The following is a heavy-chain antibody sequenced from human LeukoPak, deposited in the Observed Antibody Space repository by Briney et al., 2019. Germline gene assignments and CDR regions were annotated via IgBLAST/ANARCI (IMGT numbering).Heavy chain of an antibody. CDR2: IYYSGST. D-gene: IGHD6-19*01. J-gene: IGHJ4*02. V-gene: IGHV4-59*11. CDR1: GGSISSHY. CDR3: AREGSSGWSSFDY. Sequence: SETLSLTCTVSGGSISSHYWSWIRQPPGKGLEWIGYIYYSGSTNYNPSLKSRVTISVDTSKNQFSLKLSSVTAADTAVYYCAREGSSGWSSFDYWGQGTLVTVSS.